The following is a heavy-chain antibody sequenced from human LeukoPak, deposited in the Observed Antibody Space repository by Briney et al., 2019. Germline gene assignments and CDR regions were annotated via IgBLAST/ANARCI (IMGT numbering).Heavy chain of an antibody. J-gene: IGHJ4*02. Sequence: GGSLRLSCAASGFTFSSYGMHWVRQAPGKGLEWVAVIWYDGSNKYYADSVKGRFTISRDNSKNSLYLQMNSLRVEDTAFYYCAKDNRRHYTSGPNPDSLHWGQGALVTVSS. CDR1: GFTFSSYG. CDR2: IWYDGSNK. CDR3: AKDNRRHYTSGPNPDSLH. V-gene: IGHV3-33*06. D-gene: IGHD6-19*01.